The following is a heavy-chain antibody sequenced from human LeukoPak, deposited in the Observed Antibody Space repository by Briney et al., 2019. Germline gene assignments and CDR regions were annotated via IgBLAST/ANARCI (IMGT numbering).Heavy chain of an antibody. V-gene: IGHV4-39*01. J-gene: IGHJ4*02. CDR1: GGSISSSSYY. Sequence: PSETLSLTCTVSGGSISSSSYYWGWIRQPPGKGLEWIGSIYYSGSTYYNPSLKSRVTISVDTSKNQFSLKLSPVTAADTAVYYCARPHYYDSSGYDYWGQGTLVTVSS. D-gene: IGHD3-22*01. CDR2: IYYSGST. CDR3: ARPHYYDSSGYDY.